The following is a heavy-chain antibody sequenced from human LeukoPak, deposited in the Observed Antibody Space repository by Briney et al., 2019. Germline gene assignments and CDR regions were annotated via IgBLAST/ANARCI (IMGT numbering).Heavy chain of an antibody. CDR1: GYTFTSYY. J-gene: IGHJ3*02. V-gene: IGHV1-46*01. D-gene: IGHD4-23*01. CDR2: INPSGGST. Sequence: ASVKVSCKASGYTFTSYYIHWVRQAPGQGLEWMGIINPSGGSTSYVQKFQGRVTMTRDMSTSTVYMELSSLRSEDTAVYYCARAVVTSPRSAFDIWGQGTMVTVSS. CDR3: ARAVVTSPRSAFDI.